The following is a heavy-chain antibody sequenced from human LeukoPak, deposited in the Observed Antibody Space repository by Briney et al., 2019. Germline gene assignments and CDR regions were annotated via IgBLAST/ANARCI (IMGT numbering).Heavy chain of an antibody. Sequence: GGSLIHSCAAPGFTFSTFAMIWVPQPPGKGLECDSSIFPSGGEIHYADSVRGRFTISRDNSKSTLSLQMNSLRAEDTAIYYCATYRQVLLPFESWGQGTLVTVSS. V-gene: IGHV3-23*01. CDR3: ATYRQVLLPFES. CDR2: IFPSGGEI. CDR1: GFTFSTFA. D-gene: IGHD2-8*02. J-gene: IGHJ4*02.